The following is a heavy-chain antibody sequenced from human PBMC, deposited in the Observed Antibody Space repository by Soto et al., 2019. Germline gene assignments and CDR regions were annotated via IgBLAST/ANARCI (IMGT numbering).Heavy chain of an antibody. CDR1: GFTFSSYA. CDR3: ARDPLWGTAMVLWYFDL. V-gene: IGHV3-30-3*01. Sequence: QVQLVESGGGVVQPGRSLRLSCAASGFTFSSYAMHWVRQAPGKGLEWVAVISYDGSNKYYADSVKGRFTISRDNSKNTRYLQMNSLRAEVTAVYYCARDPLWGTAMVLWYFDLWGRGTLVTVSS. CDR2: ISYDGSNK. D-gene: IGHD5-18*01. J-gene: IGHJ2*01.